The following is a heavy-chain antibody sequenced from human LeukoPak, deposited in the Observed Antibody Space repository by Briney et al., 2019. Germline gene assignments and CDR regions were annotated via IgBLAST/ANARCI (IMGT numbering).Heavy chain of an antibody. CDR3: ARGAPPGIAVAVTNWFDP. Sequence: SQTLSLTCAISGDSVSSNSAAWNWITQSPSRGLEWLGRTYYRSKWYNDYAVSVKSRITINPDTSKNQFSLQLNSVTPEDTAVYYCARGAPPGIAVAVTNWFDPWGQGTLVTVSS. J-gene: IGHJ5*02. V-gene: IGHV6-1*01. CDR1: GDSVSSNSAA. D-gene: IGHD6-19*01. CDR2: TYYRSKWYN.